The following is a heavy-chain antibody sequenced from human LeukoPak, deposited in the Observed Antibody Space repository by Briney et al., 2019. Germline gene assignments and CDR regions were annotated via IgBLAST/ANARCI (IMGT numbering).Heavy chain of an antibody. Sequence: LETLSLTCTVSGGSISSYYWSWIRQPPGKGLEWIGYIYYSGSTNYNPSLKSRVTISVDTSKNQFSLELSSVTAADTAVYYCARWGSITTARFDYWGQGTLSPSPQ. D-gene: IGHD3-16*01. CDR1: GGSISSYY. V-gene: IGHV4-59*01. CDR3: ARWGSITTARFDY. J-gene: IGHJ4*02. CDR2: IYYSGST.